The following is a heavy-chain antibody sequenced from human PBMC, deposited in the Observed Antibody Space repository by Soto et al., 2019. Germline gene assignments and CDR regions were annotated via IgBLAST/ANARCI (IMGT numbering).Heavy chain of an antibody. Sequence: PSETLSLTCTVSGGSISSSSYYWGWIRQPPGKGLEWIGSNYYRGSTYYNPSLKSRVTISVDTSKNQFSLKLSSVTAADTAVYYCARHAYSDTAMDPIRSYTNDYWGQGTLVTVSS. CDR2: NYYRGST. V-gene: IGHV4-39*01. CDR1: GGSISSSSYY. J-gene: IGHJ4*02. CDR3: ARHAYSDTAMDPIRSYTNDY. D-gene: IGHD5-18*01.